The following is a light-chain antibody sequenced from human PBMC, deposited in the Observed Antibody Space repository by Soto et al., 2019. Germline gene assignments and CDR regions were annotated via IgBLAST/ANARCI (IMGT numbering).Light chain of an antibody. J-gene: IGKJ1*01. CDR2: GAS. V-gene: IGKV3-15*01. CDR1: QSVRGN. Sequence: EVVMTQSPATLSVSPGERATLSCRASQSVRGNLAWYQQKPGQAPRLLIYGASTRATGVPARFSGSGSGTDFTLTISSLQPEDFATYYCQQSYSTPRTFGQGTKVAIK. CDR3: QQSYSTPRT.